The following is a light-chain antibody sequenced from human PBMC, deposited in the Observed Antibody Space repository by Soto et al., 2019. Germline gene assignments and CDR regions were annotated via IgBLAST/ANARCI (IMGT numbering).Light chain of an antibody. CDR1: QGIRNF. V-gene: IGKV1-27*01. J-gene: IGKJ3*01. CDR3: QWYSSVPV. CDR2: AAS. Sequence: DIQMTQSPTSLSASVGDRVTITCRASQGIRNFVAWYQQKPGKAPKLLIYAASTLQSGVPSRFSGSGSATDFTLTINSLQPEYVAPYSSQWYSSVPVFGPGTKVEIK.